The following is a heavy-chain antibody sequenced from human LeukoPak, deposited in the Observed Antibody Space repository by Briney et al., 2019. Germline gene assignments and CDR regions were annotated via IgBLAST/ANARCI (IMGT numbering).Heavy chain of an antibody. Sequence: ASVKVSCKASGYTFTHYAINWVRQAPGQGLEWMGWINTNTATPMYAQGFSGRFVFSLDVSDSTAYLLINSLEAGDTAVYYCARDPTRSPGGGFFSPLGYWGQGSLVTVSS. CDR2: INTNTATP. CDR3: ARDPTRSPGGGFFSPLGY. V-gene: IGHV7-4-1*02. J-gene: IGHJ4*02. CDR1: GYTFTHYA. D-gene: IGHD3-22*01.